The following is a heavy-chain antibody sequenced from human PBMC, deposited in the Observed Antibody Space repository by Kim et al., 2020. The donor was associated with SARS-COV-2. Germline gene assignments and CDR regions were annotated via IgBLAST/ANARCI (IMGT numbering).Heavy chain of an antibody. Sequence: GHTYYAVSVEGRFHISRDNSKNTLYLQMTRQSAEDTAIYYCTTSGYSSGRGWGQGTLVTVSS. CDR2: GHT. J-gene: IGHJ4*02. D-gene: IGHD2-15*01. CDR3: TTSGYSSGRG. V-gene: IGHV3-23*01.